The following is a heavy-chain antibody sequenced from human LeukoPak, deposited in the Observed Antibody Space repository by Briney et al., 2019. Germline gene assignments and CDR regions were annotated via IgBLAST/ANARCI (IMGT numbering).Heavy chain of an antibody. CDR2: IYTSGIT. J-gene: IGHJ4*02. CDR3: ARGPGEVTGESFDY. D-gene: IGHD2-21*02. CDR1: GGSISSSY. Sequence: SETLSLTCTVSGGSISSSYWTWIRQPAGKGLEWIGRIYTSGITNYNPSLKSRVTMSVDTSKNQFSLNLMSMTAADTAVYYCARGPGEVTGESFDYWGQGTLATVSS. V-gene: IGHV4-4*07.